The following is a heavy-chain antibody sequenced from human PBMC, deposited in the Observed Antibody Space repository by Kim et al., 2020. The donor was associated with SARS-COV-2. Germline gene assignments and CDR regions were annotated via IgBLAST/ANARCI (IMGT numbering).Heavy chain of an antibody. D-gene: IGHD2-15*01. CDR1: GGSISSYY. J-gene: IGHJ4*02. CDR3: AKGGQRTPDIFDY. Sequence: SETLSLTCTVSGGSISSYYWSWIRQPPGKGLEWIGYIYYSGSTNYNPSLKSRVTISVDTSKNQFSLKLSSVTAADTAVYYCAKGGQRTPDIFDYWGQGTLVTVSS. CDR2: IYYSGST. V-gene: IGHV4-59*01.